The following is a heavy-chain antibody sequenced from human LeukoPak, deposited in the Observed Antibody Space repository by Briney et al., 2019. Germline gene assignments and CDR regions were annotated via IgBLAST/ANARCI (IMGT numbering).Heavy chain of an antibody. CDR2: IYYSGST. CDR3: ARRCSSGGGNCYSPLAFDI. Sequence: SETLSLTCTVSGGSISSSDYYWGWIRQPPGKGLEWIGSIYYSGSTYYSPSLKSRVSMYADTSKNQFSLRLSSVTAADTAVYYCARRCSSGGGNCYSPLAFDIWGQGTMVTVSS. J-gene: IGHJ3*02. CDR1: GGSISSSDYY. V-gene: IGHV4-39*01. D-gene: IGHD2-21*02.